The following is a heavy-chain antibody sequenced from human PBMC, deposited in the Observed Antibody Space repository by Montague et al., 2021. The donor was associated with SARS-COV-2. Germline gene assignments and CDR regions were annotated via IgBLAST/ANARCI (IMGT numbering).Heavy chain of an antibody. J-gene: IGHJ4*02. CDR3: AKVRSGSYWGCFDY. D-gene: IGHD3-10*01. Sequence: SLRLSCAASGFTFDDYAMHWVRQAPGKGLEWVSGITWNSGSRGYADSVKGRFTISRDNAKNSLYLQMYSLRAEDTAFYYCAKVRSGSYWGCFDYWGQGALVTVSS. CDR1: GFTFDDYA. CDR2: ITWNSGSR. V-gene: IGHV3-9*01.